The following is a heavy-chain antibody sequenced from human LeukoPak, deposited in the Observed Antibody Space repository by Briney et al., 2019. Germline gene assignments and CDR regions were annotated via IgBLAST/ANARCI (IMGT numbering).Heavy chain of an antibody. D-gene: IGHD3-16*01. CDR3: ARVLPGGGLVSDAFDI. CDR1: GGSISSYY. CDR2: IYYSGST. Sequence: SETLSPTCTVSGGSISSYYGSWIRQPPGKGLEWIGYIYYSGSTNYNPSLKSRVTISVDTSKNQFSLKLSSVTAADTAVYYCARVLPGGGLVSDAFDIWGQGAMVTVSS. V-gene: IGHV4-59*01. J-gene: IGHJ3*02.